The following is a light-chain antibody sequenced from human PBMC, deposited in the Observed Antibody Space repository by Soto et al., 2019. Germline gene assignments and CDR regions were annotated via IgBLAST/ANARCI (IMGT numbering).Light chain of an antibody. Sequence: QSVLTQPASVSGSPGQSITISCTGTSSDVGGYNYVSWYQQHPGKAPKLMIYDVSNRPSGVSNRFSGSKSGNTASLTISGLQAEDEADYYCSSYTSSSALGVFGTGTKVT. J-gene: IGLJ1*01. CDR3: SSYTSSSALGV. CDR1: SSDVGGYNY. CDR2: DVS. V-gene: IGLV2-14*01.